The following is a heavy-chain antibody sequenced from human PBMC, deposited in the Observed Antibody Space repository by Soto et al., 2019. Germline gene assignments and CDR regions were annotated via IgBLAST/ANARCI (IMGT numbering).Heavy chain of an antibody. CDR3: ARQNYYPGMDV. V-gene: IGHV1-18*01. CDR2: VSAYNGNA. J-gene: IGHJ6*02. Sequence: ASVKVSCKASGYTFTSYFITWVRQAPGQGLEWMGWVSAYNGNANYAQTLYGRVTMTTDTSTSTAYMELRSLRFDDTAVYYCARQNYYPGMDVWGQGTTVTVSS. CDR1: GYTFTSYF.